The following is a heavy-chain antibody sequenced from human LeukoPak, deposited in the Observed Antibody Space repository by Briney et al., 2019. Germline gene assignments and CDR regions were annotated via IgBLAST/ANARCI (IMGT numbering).Heavy chain of an antibody. CDR2: IYPGDSDT. CDR3: ASVTGGNGDYGDHGYWYFDL. J-gene: IGHJ2*01. D-gene: IGHD4-17*01. V-gene: IGHV5-51*01. CDR1: GYSFTSYW. Sequence: GESLQISCKGSGYSFTSYWIGWVRQLPGKGLEWMGIIYPGDSDTRYSPSFQGQVTISADKSISTAYLQWSSLKASDTAMYYCASVTGGNGDYGDHGYWYFDLWGRGTLVTVSS.